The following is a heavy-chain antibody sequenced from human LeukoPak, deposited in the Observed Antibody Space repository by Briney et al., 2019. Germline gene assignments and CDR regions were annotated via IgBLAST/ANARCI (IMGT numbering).Heavy chain of an antibody. CDR3: ARDATYGSVFWFDP. Sequence: PSETLSLTCTVSGGSISSYYWSWIRQPAGKGLEWIGRIYASGSTNYNPSLKSRVTISVDTSKNQFSLKLSSVTAADTAVYYCARDATYGSVFWFDPWGQGTLVTVSS. CDR1: GGSISSYY. D-gene: IGHD3-10*01. J-gene: IGHJ5*02. CDR2: IYASGST. V-gene: IGHV4-4*07.